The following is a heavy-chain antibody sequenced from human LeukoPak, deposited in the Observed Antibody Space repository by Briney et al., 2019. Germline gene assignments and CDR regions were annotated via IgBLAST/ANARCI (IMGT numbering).Heavy chain of an antibody. CDR1: GYSFTSYW. J-gene: IGHJ4*02. Sequence: GESLKISCKGSGYSFTSYWIGWVRQMPGKGLEWMGIIYPGDSDTRYSPSFQGQVTISADKSISTAYLQWSSLKASDTAMYYCARGRAGSQDGGEYFDYWGQGTLVTVSS. D-gene: IGHD2-15*01. CDR3: ARGRAGSQDGGEYFDY. V-gene: IGHV5-51*01. CDR2: IYPGDSDT.